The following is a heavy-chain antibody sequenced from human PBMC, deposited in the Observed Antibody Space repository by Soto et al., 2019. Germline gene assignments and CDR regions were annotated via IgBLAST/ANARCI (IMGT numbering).Heavy chain of an antibody. J-gene: IGHJ4*02. CDR1: GFTFSTYA. Sequence: EVQLMESGGGLVQPGGSLRLSCAASGFTFSTYAMQWVRQAPGKGLEFVSSISSNGGTTNYAYSVKGRFTISRDNSRDTLYLQMGSLRPEYMAVYYCARDGRAMNDYWGQGTLVTVSS. D-gene: IGHD5-18*01. CDR3: ARDGRAMNDY. V-gene: IGHV3-64*01. CDR2: ISSNGGTT.